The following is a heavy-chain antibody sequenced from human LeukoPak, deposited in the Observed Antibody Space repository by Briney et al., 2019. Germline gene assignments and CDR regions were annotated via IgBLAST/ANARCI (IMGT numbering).Heavy chain of an antibody. CDR1: GFPVSSHY. CDR3: ARSVYYDTLTGYYYYALDV. D-gene: IGHD3-9*01. CDR2: IYAGGNT. V-gene: IGHV3-66*01. Sequence: GGSLRLSCAASGFPVSSHYISWVRQATGKGLEWVSVIYAGGNTHYADSEKGRFTISRDNSKNTLYLQMDSLRGEDTAVYYCARSVYYDTLTGYYYYALDVWGQGTTVTVSS. J-gene: IGHJ6*02.